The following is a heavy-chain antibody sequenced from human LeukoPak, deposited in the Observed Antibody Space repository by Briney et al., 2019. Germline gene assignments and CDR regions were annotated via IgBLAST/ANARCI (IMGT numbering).Heavy chain of an antibody. CDR2: IYPSDSGT. Sequence: GESLKISCKTSGYSFTDYWIGWVRQMPGKGLEWMGFIYPSDSGTRYSPSFQGQVTISADKSISTVYLYWSSLRASDTAIYYCVRAEDYLWKKHRYSYHFDFWGQGILVTVSS. CDR3: VRAEDYLWKKHRYSYHFDF. CDR1: GYSFTDYW. J-gene: IGHJ4*02. V-gene: IGHV5-51*01. D-gene: IGHD3-16*02.